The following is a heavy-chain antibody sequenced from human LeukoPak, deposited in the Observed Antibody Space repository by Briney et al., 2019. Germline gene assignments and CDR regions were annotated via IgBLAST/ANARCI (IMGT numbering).Heavy chain of an antibody. V-gene: IGHV3-7*01. CDR3: ARGDWGSFSY. CDR2: IGPDESER. D-gene: IGHD7-27*01. CDR1: GFTFSRHW. J-gene: IGHJ4*02. Sequence: GGSLRLSCAASGFTFSRHWMSWVRQTLEKGLEWVAHIGPDESERYYVDFVKGRFTISRDNAKNFLILQMNSLRAEDTAMYYCARGDWGSFSYWGQGTLVTVSS.